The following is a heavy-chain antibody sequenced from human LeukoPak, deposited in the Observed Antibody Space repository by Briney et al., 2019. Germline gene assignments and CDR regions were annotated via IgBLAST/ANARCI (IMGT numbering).Heavy chain of an antibody. CDR3: ARGRGFAAAGIYY. D-gene: IGHD6-13*01. Sequence: KASETLSLTCAVYGGSFSGYYWSWIRQPPGKGLEWIGEINHSGSTNYNPSLKSRVTISVDTSKNQFSLKLSSVTAADTAVYYCARGRGFAAAGIYYWGQGTLVTVSS. J-gene: IGHJ4*02. CDR1: GGSFSGYY. V-gene: IGHV4-34*01. CDR2: INHSGST.